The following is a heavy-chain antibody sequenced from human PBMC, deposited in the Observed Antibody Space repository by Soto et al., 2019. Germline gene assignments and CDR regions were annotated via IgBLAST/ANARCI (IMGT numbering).Heavy chain of an antibody. J-gene: IGHJ4*02. CDR3: ARDRRWLQLSNGYYFDY. D-gene: IGHD5-12*01. CDR2: IYYSGST. CDR1: GGSISSSSYY. V-gene: IGHV4-39*07. Sequence: SETLSLTCTVSGGSISSSSYYWGWIRQPPGKGLEWIGSIYYSGSTYYNPSLKSRVTISVDTSKKQFSLRLSSVTAADTAVYYCARDRRWLQLSNGYYFDYWGQGTLVTVSS.